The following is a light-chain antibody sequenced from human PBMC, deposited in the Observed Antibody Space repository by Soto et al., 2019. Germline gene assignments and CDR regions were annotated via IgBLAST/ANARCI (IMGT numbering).Light chain of an antibody. V-gene: IGKV3-20*01. Sequence: EIVLTQSPGTLSLSPGEGATLSCRASQSISSNFLAWYQQKRGQAPRLLIHGASNRATGIPDRFSGSGSGTDFTLTITRLEPEDFPVYYCQQYGGSPRTFGQGTKVDIK. CDR3: QQYGGSPRT. CDR2: GAS. CDR1: QSISSNF. J-gene: IGKJ1*01.